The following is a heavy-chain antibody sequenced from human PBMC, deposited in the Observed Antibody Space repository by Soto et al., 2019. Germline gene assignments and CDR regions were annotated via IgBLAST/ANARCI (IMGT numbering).Heavy chain of an antibody. D-gene: IGHD1-1*01. CDR3: ARDLGSNNWNYYGIDV. CDR2: INPNNGGT. CDR1: GYTFTAYD. Sequence: VASVKVSCKASGYTFTAYDMHWVRQAPGQGLEWMGWINPNNGGTNYAQNFQGRVTMTRNTSISTAYMELSRLRSDDTAVYYCARDLGSNNWNYYGIDVWGQGTTVTVSS. V-gene: IGHV1-2*02. J-gene: IGHJ6*02.